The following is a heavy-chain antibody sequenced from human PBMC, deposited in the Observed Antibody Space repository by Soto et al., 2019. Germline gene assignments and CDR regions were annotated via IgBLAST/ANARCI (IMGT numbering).Heavy chain of an antibody. Sequence: PGGSLRLSCAASGFTVSSNYMSWVRQAPGKGLEWVSVIYSGGSTYYADSVKGRFTISRDNSKNTLYLQMNSLRAEDTAVYYCARDLSGYDSLYYYYGMDVWGQGTTVTVSS. D-gene: IGHD5-12*01. CDR3: ARDLSGYDSLYYYYGMDV. J-gene: IGHJ6*02. CDR2: IYSGGST. V-gene: IGHV3-66*01. CDR1: GFTVSSNY.